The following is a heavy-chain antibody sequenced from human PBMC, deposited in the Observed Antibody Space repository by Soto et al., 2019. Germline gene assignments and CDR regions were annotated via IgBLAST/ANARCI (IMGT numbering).Heavy chain of an antibody. D-gene: IGHD5-12*01. V-gene: IGHV3-30-3*01. CDR2: VSSAVGSK. J-gene: IGHJ4*02. CDR1: GFTFNTYV. Sequence: QVQLVESGGGVVQSGKSLRLSCAASGFTFNTYVMHWVRQAPGKGLEWLAFVSSAVGSKYYADSVTGRFTISRDNSQNTLHLQMNSLGPEDTAVYYCARGGGYSGYDPLDYWGQGTLVTVSS. CDR3: ARGGGYSGYDPLDY.